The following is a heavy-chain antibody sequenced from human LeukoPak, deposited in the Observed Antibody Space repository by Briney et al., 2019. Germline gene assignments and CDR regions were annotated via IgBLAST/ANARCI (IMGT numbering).Heavy chain of an antibody. Sequence: SETLSLTCTVSGGSISSSSYYWGWIRQPPGKGLEWIGSIYYSGSTYYNPSLKSRVTISVDTSKNQFSLKLSSVTAADTAVYYCARRYCSSTSCYTYYGAFDIWGQGTMVTVSS. CDR3: ARRYCSSTSCYTYYGAFDI. V-gene: IGHV4-39*01. CDR1: GGSISSSSYY. D-gene: IGHD2-2*02. CDR2: IYYSGST. J-gene: IGHJ3*02.